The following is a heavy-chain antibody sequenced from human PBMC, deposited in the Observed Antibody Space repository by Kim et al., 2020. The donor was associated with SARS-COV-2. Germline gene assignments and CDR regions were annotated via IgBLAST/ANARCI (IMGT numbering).Heavy chain of an antibody. CDR3: ARDYYGSPSGY. Sequence: GGSLRLSCAASGFTFSSYAMHWVRQAPGKGLEWVAVISYDGSNKYYADSVKGRFTISRDNSKNTLYLQMNSLRAEDTAVYYCARDYYGSPSGYWGQGTLVTVSS. J-gene: IGHJ4*02. CDR1: GFTFSSYA. D-gene: IGHD3-10*01. V-gene: IGHV3-30-3*01. CDR2: ISYDGSNK.